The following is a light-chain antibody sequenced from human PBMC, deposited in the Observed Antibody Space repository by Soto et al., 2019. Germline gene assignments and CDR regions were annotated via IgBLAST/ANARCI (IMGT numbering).Light chain of an antibody. J-gene: IGKJ1*01. Sequence: EIVMTQSPATLSVSPGERAALSCRASQSLGSDLAWYQQKPGQAPRLLIYSASTRANGIPARFSGSGSGTEFTLTISSLQSEDFAVYYCQQYNNWPRTFXQGTKADIK. CDR1: QSLGSD. V-gene: IGKV3-15*01. CDR2: SAS. CDR3: QQYNNWPRT.